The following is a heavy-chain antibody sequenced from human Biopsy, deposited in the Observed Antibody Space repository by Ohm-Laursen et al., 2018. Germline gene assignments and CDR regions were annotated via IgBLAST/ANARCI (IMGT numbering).Heavy chain of an antibody. CDR2: IYSGGNT. CDR3: ATNLKVSPGLMNFDS. D-gene: IGHD1-1*01. J-gene: IGHJ4*02. CDR1: KFTVSSNY. Sequence: SLRLSCAALKFTVSSNYMTWVRQAPGKGLECVSVIYSGGNTFYADSVKGRFTVSGDTSKNTIYLQMNSLRAEDTARYYCATNLKVSPGLMNFDSWGQGTLVTVSS. V-gene: IGHV3-53*01.